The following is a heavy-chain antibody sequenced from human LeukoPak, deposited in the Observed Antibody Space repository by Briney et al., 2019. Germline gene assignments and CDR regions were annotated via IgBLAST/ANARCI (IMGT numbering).Heavy chain of an antibody. J-gene: IGHJ4*02. D-gene: IGHD5-18*01. CDR1: GGSISNYY. V-gene: IGHV4-4*07. Sequence: PSETLSLTCTVSGGSISNYYWSWIRQPAGKGLEWIGRINTSGSTNYNPSLESRVFMSVDTSKSQFPLKLNSVTAADTAVYFCARSRGTALITRFDYWGQGTLVTVSS. CDR3: ARSRGTALITRFDY. CDR2: INTSGST.